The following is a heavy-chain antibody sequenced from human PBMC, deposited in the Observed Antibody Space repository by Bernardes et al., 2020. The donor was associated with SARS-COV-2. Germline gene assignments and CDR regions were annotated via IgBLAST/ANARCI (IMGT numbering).Heavy chain of an antibody. CDR3: ATHAAGGYFDY. J-gene: IGHJ4*02. V-gene: IGHV3-9*01. D-gene: IGHD3-10*01. CDR1: GFTFDDYA. CDR2: ISWNSGSI. Sequence: GGSLRLSCAASGFTFDDYAMHWVRQAPGKGLEWVSGISWNSGSIGYADSVKGRFTISRDNAKNSLYLQMNSLRAEDTALYYCATHAAGGYFDYWGQGTLVTVSS.